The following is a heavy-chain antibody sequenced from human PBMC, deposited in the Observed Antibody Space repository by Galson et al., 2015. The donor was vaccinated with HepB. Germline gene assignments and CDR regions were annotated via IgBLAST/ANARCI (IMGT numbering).Heavy chain of an antibody. J-gene: IGHJ4*02. Sequence: SLRLSCAASGFTFSSYAMSWVRQAPGKGLEWVSAISGSGGSTYYADSVKGRFTISRDNSKNTLYLQMNSLRAEDTAVYYCAKTPDYCSSTSCRRYLDYWGQGTLVTVSS. CDR1: GFTFSSYA. CDR3: AKTPDYCSSTSCRRYLDY. D-gene: IGHD2-2*01. CDR2: ISGSGGST. V-gene: IGHV3-23*01.